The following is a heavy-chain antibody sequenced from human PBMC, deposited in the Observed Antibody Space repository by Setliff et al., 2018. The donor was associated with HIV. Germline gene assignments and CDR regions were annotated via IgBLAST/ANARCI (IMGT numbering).Heavy chain of an antibody. J-gene: IGHJ3*02. V-gene: IGHV4-61*09. CDR1: GGSISSGSYY. D-gene: IGHD3-22*01. CDR3: ARSRIRGYYDTSPAMAFDI. CDR2: IYTSGST. Sequence: PSETLSLTCTVSGGSISSGSYYWSWIRQPAGKGLEWIGHIYTSGSTNYNPSLKSRVTISVDTSTNQFSLKLSSVTAADTAVYYCARSRIRGYYDTSPAMAFDIWGQGTMVTVSS.